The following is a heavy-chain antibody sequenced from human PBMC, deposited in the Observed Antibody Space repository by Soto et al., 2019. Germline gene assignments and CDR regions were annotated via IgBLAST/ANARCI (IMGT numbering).Heavy chain of an antibody. Sequence: LRLSCAASGFTFSSFAMSWVRQAPGKGLEWVSTINKSGGSTYYADSVKGRFTISRDNSKNMLFLQINGLRAEDTAVYYCAKDPPTTGTTFDYWGRGTLVTVSS. CDR2: INKSGGST. D-gene: IGHD1-1*01. CDR1: GFTFSSFA. V-gene: IGHV3-23*01. CDR3: AKDPPTTGTTFDY. J-gene: IGHJ4*02.